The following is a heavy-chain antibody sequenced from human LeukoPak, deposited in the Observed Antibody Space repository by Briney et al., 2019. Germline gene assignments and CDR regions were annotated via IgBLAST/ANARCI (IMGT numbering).Heavy chain of an antibody. CDR2: IYYSGST. CDR1: GGSISSYY. Sequence: SETLSLTCTVSGGSISSYYWSWIRQPAGKGLEWIGYIYYSGSTNYNPSLKSRVTISVDTSKNQFSLKLSSVTAADTAVYYCARVRGSYSKNWFDPWGQGTLVTVSS. V-gene: IGHV4-59*01. CDR3: ARVRGSYSKNWFDP. D-gene: IGHD6-13*01. J-gene: IGHJ5*02.